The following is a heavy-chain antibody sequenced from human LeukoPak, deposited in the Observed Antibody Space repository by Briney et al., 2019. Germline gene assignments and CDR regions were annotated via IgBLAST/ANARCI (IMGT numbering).Heavy chain of an antibody. Sequence: HPGGSLRLSCAASGFTFSSYGMHWVRQAPGKGLEWVAVIWYDGSNKYYADSVKGRFTISRDNSKNTQYLQMNSLRAEDTAVYYCARTYYYDSSGYYYSAGIDYWGQGTLVTVSS. CDR3: ARTYYYDSSGYYYSAGIDY. D-gene: IGHD3-22*01. CDR1: GFTFSSYG. V-gene: IGHV3-33*01. CDR2: IWYDGSNK. J-gene: IGHJ4*02.